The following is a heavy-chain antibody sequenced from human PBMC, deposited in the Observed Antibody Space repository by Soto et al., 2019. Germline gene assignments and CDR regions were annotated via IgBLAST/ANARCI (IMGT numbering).Heavy chain of an antibody. J-gene: IGHJ4*02. Sequence: SEPLSVTYSVAYGYIINHDWWTRVSKHPWKGLEWIGKLYHSGGADYSPSLRSRVAISADSSKNHFSLRLTGVTAEDTAVYYCATGNVDSMLEYWGQGTQVIVSS. CDR2: LYHSGGA. CDR1: YGYIINHDW. D-gene: IGHD3-3*01. V-gene: IGHV4-4*02. CDR3: ATGNVDSMLEY.